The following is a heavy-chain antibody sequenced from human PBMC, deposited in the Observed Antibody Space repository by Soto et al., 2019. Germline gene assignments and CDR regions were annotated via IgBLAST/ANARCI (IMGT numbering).Heavy chain of an antibody. CDR2: ISSSSSYI. D-gene: IGHD3-9*01. J-gene: IGHJ4*02. CDR1: GFTFSSYS. Sequence: GGSLRLSCAASGFTFSSYSMNWVRQAPGKGLEWVSSISSSSSYIYYADSVKGRFTISRENAKNSLYLQMNSLRAGDTAVYYCARAIDYDILTGYPAPPDYWGQGTLVTVSS. V-gene: IGHV3-21*01. CDR3: ARAIDYDILTGYPAPPDY.